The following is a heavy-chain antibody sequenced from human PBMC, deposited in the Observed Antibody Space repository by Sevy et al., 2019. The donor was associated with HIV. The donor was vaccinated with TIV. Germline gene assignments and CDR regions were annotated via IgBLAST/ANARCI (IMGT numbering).Heavy chain of an antibody. D-gene: IGHD6-19*01. V-gene: IGHV3-74*01. CDR2: INSDGSST. J-gene: IGHJ4*02. CDR1: GFTFSSYW. CDR3: ARSWEWLDPQAFDY. Sequence: GESLKISCAASGFTFSSYWMHWVRQAPGKGLVWVSRINSDGSSTNYADSVKGRFTISRDNAKNTLYLQMNSLRAEDAAVYYCARSWEWLDPQAFDYWGQGTLVTVSS.